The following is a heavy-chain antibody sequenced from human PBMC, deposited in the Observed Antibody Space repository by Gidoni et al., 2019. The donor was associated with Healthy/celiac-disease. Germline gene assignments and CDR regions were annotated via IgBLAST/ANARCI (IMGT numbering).Heavy chain of an antibody. D-gene: IGHD6-6*01. Sequence: QVQLVQSGAEVKKHGASVKVSCKAFGYTFPIYYMHWVRQAHGQGLEWTGIINPSGGSTSYAQKFQGRVTMTRDTSTSTVYMELSSLRSEDTAVYYCARADSSSMPYFDYWGQGTLVTVSS. J-gene: IGHJ4*02. CDR2: INPSGGST. CDR3: ARADSSSMPYFDY. V-gene: IGHV1-46*01. CDR1: GYTFPIYY.